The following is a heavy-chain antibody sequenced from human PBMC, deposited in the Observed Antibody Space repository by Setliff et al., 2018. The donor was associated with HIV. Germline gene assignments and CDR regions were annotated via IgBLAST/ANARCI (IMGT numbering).Heavy chain of an antibody. J-gene: IGHJ4*02. CDR1: GYTFTGYY. Sequence: GASVKVSCKASGYTFTGYYMHWVRQAPGQGLEWMGWISAYNGYTNYAQKFQGRLTMTTDKSTTTAYMELSSLRSEDTAVYYCARDVTKDMITFGEVIVTSRGYFDSWGQGTLVTVSS. CDR3: ARDVTKDMITFGEVIVTSRGYFDS. V-gene: IGHV1-18*04. CDR2: ISAYNGYT. D-gene: IGHD3-16*02.